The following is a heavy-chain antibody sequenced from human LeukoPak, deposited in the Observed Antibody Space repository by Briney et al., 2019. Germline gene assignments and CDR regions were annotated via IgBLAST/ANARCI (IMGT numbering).Heavy chain of an antibody. CDR3: ARDVSSGYPVNYYYMDV. D-gene: IGHD3-22*01. V-gene: IGHV4-59*01. CDR1: GGSISSYY. CDR2: IYYSGST. Sequence: SETLSLTCTVSGGSISSYYWSWIRQPPGKGLEWIGYIYYSGSTNYNPSLKSRVTISVDTSKNQFSLKLSSVTAADTAVYYCARDVSSGYPVNYYYMDVWGKGTTVTVSS. J-gene: IGHJ6*03.